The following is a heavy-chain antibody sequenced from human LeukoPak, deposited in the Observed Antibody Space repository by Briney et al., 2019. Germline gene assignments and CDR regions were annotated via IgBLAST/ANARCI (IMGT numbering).Heavy chain of an antibody. D-gene: IGHD2-2*01. Sequence: SETLSLTCTVSGGSISSGSYYWSWLRQPAGKGLEWIGRIYTSGSTHHNPSLKSLVTISVDTSKNQFSLKLSSVTAADTALYYCARDSLLPSAMGYYYMDVWGKGTTVTVSS. CDR1: GGSISSGSYY. V-gene: IGHV4-61*02. J-gene: IGHJ6*03. CDR2: IYTSGST. CDR3: ARDSLLPSAMGYYYMDV.